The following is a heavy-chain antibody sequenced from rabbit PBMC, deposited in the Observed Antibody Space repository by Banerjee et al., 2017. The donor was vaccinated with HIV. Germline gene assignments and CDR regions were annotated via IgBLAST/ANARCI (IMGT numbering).Heavy chain of an antibody. CDR2: IYTSSGST. D-gene: IGHD7-1*01. Sequence: QQQLEESGGGLVKPGGTLTLTCKASGIDFSSYYYMCWVRQAPGKGLELIACIYTSSGSTYYASWAKGRCTITRSTSLNTVDLKMTSLTVADTATYFCARDRDGDAGYGSLALWGQGTLVTVS. J-gene: IGHJ4*01. CDR1: GIDFSSYYY. CDR3: ARDRDGDAGYGSLAL. V-gene: IGHV1S43*01.